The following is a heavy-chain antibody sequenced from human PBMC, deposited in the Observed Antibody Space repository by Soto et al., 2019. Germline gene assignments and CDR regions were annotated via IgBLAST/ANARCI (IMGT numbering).Heavy chain of an antibody. CDR2: ISSSSSNI. D-gene: IGHD6-25*01. V-gene: IGHV3-21*01. CDR3: ARVPAGKCGSGCGPFDY. J-gene: IGHJ4*02. CDR1: GFTFSSYS. Sequence: EVQLVESGGGLVKPGGSLRLSCAASGFTFSSYSMNWVRQAPGKGLEWVSTISSSSSNIYYADSVKGRFTISRDNAKNSLYLQMNSLRAEDTAVYYCARVPAGKCGSGCGPFDYWGQGTLVTVSS.